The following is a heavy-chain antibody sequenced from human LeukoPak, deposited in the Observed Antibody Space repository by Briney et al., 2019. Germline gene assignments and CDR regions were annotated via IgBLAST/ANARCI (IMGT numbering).Heavy chain of an antibody. CDR3: ARDPPRPYSGTFFYFDF. J-gene: IGHJ4*02. CDR2: INPKNGVT. D-gene: IGHD1-26*01. V-gene: IGHV1-2*02. Sequence: GASVKVSCKASEYTFTAYYIHWVRQAPGQGLEWMGWINPKNGVTNYAKKFQGRVTMTRDTPVTTAYMELSRLRSDDTAVYFCARDPPRPYSGTFFYFDFWGQGTLVTVSS. CDR1: EYTFTAYY.